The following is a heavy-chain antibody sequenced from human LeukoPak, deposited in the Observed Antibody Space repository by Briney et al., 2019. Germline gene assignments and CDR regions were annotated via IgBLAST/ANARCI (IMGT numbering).Heavy chain of an antibody. D-gene: IGHD6-25*01. J-gene: IGHJ5*02. CDR2: IYTSGNT. V-gene: IGHV4-4*09. CDR1: GGSFTSYY. CDR3: ARLLQRNWFDP. Sequence: SETLSLTCTVSGGSFTSYYWSWNRQPPGKGLEWIGYIYTSGNTNYNPSLKSRVTISVDTSKNQFSLKLYSVTAADTAVYYCARLLQRNWFDPWGQGTLVTVSS.